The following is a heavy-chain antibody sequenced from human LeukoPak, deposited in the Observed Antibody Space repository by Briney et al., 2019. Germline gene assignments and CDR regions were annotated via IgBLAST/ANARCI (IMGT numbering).Heavy chain of an antibody. CDR2: IKQDGSEK. J-gene: IGHJ4*02. V-gene: IGHV3-7*01. CDR1: GFTFSSYW. D-gene: IGHD1-26*01. Sequence: PGGSLRLSCAASGFTFSSYWMSWVRQAPGKGLEWVANIKQDGSEKYYVDSVKGRFTISRDNAENSLYLQMNSLRAEDTAVYYCARAKWELPLDYWGQGTLVTVSS. CDR3: ARAKWELPLDY.